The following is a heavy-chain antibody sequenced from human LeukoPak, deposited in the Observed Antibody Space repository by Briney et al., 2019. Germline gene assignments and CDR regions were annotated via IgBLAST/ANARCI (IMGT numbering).Heavy chain of an antibody. D-gene: IGHD4-23*01. Sequence: SETLSLTCTVSGGSISSGGYYWSWIRQHPGKGLEWIGYIYYSGSTYYNPSLKSRVTISVDTSKNQFSLKLSSVTAADTAVYYCASSSEGNGNFDYWGQGTLVTVSS. CDR1: GGSISSGGYY. CDR3: ASSSEGNGNFDY. J-gene: IGHJ4*02. CDR2: IYYSGST. V-gene: IGHV4-31*03.